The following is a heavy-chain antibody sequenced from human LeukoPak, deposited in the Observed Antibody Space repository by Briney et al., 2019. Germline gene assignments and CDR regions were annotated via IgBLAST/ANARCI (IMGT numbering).Heavy chain of an antibody. D-gene: IGHD4-17*01. CDR2: INSDGSST. V-gene: IGHV3-74*01. CDR1: GFTFSTYW. CDR3: ARVHDYGDYDFIFFDY. Sequence: PGGSLRLSCAASGFTFSTYWMHWVRQAPGKGLVWVSRINSDGSSTSYADPVKGRFTISRDNAKNTLYLQMNSLRAEDTAVYYCARVHDYGDYDFIFFDYWGQGTLVTVSS. J-gene: IGHJ4*02.